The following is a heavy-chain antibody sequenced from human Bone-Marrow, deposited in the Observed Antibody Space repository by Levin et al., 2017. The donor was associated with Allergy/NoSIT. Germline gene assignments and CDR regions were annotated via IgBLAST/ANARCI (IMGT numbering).Heavy chain of an antibody. J-gene: IGHJ6*02. D-gene: IGHD3-10*01. CDR2: IIPIFGTA. Sequence: SVKVSCKASGGTFSSYAISWVRQAPGQGLEWMGGIIPIFGTANYAQKFQGRVTITADKSTSTAYMELSSLRSEDTAVYYCARSMVRGVIINKNYGMDGWGQGTTVTVSS. V-gene: IGHV1-69*06. CDR3: ARSMVRGVIINKNYGMDG. CDR1: GGTFSSYA.